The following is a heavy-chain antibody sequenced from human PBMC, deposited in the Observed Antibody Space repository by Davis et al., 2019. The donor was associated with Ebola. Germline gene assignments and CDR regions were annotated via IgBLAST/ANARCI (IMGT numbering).Heavy chain of an antibody. Sequence: SETLSLTCTVSGGSVSSGSYYWSWIRQPPGKGLEWIGYIYYSGSTYYNPSLKSRVTISVDTSKNQFSLKLSSVTAADTAVYYCARDRCSSTSCYTGYYYGMDVWGQGTTVTVSS. D-gene: IGHD2-2*02. CDR3: ARDRCSSTSCYTGYYYGMDV. CDR1: GGSVSSGSYY. CDR2: IYYSGST. J-gene: IGHJ6*02. V-gene: IGHV4-31*03.